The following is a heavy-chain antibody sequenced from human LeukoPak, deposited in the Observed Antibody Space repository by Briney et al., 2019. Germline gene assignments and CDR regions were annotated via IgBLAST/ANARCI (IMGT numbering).Heavy chain of an antibody. D-gene: IGHD3-10*01. CDR1: GGSISSSSCY. CDR3: AKDGPQGVPSYFDY. CDR2: IYYSGST. V-gene: IGHV4-39*02. J-gene: IGHJ4*02. Sequence: SETLSLTCTVSGGSISSSSCYWGWIRQPPGKGLEWIGSIYYSGSTYYNPPLKSRVTISVDTSKNQFSLKLSSVTAADTAVYYCAKDGPQGVPSYFDYWGQGTLVTVSS.